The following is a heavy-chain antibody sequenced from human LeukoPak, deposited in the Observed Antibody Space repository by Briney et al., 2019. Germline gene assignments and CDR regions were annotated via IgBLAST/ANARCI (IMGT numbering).Heavy chain of an antibody. CDR3: AKLSNNYMDV. V-gene: IGHV3-30*02. Sequence: PGGSLRLSCAASSFTFTNYAMHWVRQAPGKGLEWVAFIRYDGSYKYYADSVKGRFTISRDNSKNALYLQMNSLRAEDTAVYYCAKLSNNYMDVWGKGTTVTVSS. CDR2: IRYDGSYK. J-gene: IGHJ6*03. CDR1: SFTFTNYA.